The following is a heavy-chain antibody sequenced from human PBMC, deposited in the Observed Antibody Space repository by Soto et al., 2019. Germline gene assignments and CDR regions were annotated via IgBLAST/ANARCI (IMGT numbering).Heavy chain of an antibody. Sequence: AGGSLRLSCAASGFTFSSYGMHWVRQAPGKGLEWVAVIWYDGSNKYYADSVKGRFTISSDNSKNTLYLQMNSLRAEDTAVYYCARDQQWLVRFYFDFWGQGTLVTVSS. D-gene: IGHD6-19*01. V-gene: IGHV3-33*01. J-gene: IGHJ4*02. CDR1: GFTFSSYG. CDR3: ARDQQWLVRFYFDF. CDR2: IWYDGSNK.